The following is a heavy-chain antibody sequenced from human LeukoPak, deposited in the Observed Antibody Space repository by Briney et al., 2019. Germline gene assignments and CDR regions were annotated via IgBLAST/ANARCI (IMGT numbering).Heavy chain of an antibody. J-gene: IGHJ3*02. V-gene: IGHV1-24*01. CDR1: GYTLTELS. Sequence: ASVKVSCKVSGYTLTELSMHWVRQAPGKGLEWMGGFDPGDGETIYAQKFQGRVTMTEDTSTDTAYMELSSLRSEDTAVYYCATGYTTVTNDAFDIWGQGTMVTVSS. CDR3: ATGYTTVTNDAFDI. CDR2: FDPGDGET. D-gene: IGHD4-17*01.